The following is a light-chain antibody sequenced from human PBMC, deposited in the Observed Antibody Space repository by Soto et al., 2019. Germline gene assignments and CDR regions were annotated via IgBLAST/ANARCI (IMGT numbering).Light chain of an antibody. Sequence: ENVLTQSPGTLSLSPGERATLSCRASQSVGNNYLAWYQQTPGQAPRLLIYDASNRATGIPDRFSGSGSGTDFTLTIRRLEPEDFAVYYCQQCATAPLTFGQGTKVEIK. V-gene: IGKV3-20*01. CDR2: DAS. CDR1: QSVGNNY. CDR3: QQCATAPLT. J-gene: IGKJ1*01.